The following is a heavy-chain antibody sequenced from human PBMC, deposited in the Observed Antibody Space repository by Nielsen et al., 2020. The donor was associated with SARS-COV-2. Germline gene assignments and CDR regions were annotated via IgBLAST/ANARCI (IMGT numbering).Heavy chain of an antibody. CDR3: AKGLSAGYYSGFES. CDR2: ISGSGSDT. CDR1: GFTFSIHA. D-gene: IGHD3-9*01. V-gene: IGHV3-23*01. J-gene: IGHJ4*02. Sequence: GGSLRLSCGASGFTFSIHAMSWVRQAPGKGLEWVSSISGSGSDTYDADSVKGRFAISRDNSKNTLFLQMNSLRAEDTAVYYCAKGLSAGYYSGFESWGQGTLVTVSS.